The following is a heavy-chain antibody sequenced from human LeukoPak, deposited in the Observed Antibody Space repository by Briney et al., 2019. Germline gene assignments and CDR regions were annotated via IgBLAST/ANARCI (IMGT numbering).Heavy chain of an antibody. D-gene: IGHD4-17*01. CDR3: ATRGNGDQNYYYYGMDV. CDR2: FDPEDGET. J-gene: IGHJ6*02. V-gene: IGHV1-24*01. Sequence: ASVKVSCKVSGYTLTELSMHWVRQAPGKGLEWMGGFDPEDGETIYAQKLQGRVTMTEDTSTDTAYMELSSLRSEDTAVYYCATRGNGDQNYYYYGMDVWGQGTTVTVSS. CDR1: GYTLTELS.